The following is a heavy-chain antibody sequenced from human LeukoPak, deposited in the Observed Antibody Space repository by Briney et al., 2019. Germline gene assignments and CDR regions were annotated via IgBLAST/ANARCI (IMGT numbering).Heavy chain of an antibody. CDR2: ISGSGGST. CDR1: GFTFSSYS. D-gene: IGHD4-17*01. V-gene: IGHV3-23*01. Sequence: GGSLRLSCAASGFTFSSYSMSWVRQAPGKGLEWVSAISGSGGSTYYADSVKGRFTISRDNSKNTLYLQMNSLRAEDTAVYYCAKSPLYYGDPYFDYWGQGTLVTVSS. CDR3: AKSPLYYGDPYFDY. J-gene: IGHJ4*02.